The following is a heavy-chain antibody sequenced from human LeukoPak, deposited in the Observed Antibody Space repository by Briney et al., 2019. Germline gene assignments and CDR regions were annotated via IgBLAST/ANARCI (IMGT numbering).Heavy chain of an antibody. D-gene: IGHD2-15*01. CDR2: ISGSGGST. CDR1: GFTFSSYA. Sequence: GGSLRLSCAASGFTFSSYAMSWVRQAPGEGLEWGSAISGSGGSTYYADSVKGRFTISRDNAKNSLYLQMNSLRAEDTAVYYCARDVGVVVAANFDYWGQGTLVTVSS. CDR3: ARDVGVVVAANFDY. V-gene: IGHV3-23*01. J-gene: IGHJ4*02.